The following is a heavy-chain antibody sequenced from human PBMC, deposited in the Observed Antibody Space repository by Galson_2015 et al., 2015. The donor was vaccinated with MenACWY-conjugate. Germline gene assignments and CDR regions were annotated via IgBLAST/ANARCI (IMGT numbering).Heavy chain of an antibody. CDR3: ARVGTWIRQYVYYMDV. D-gene: IGHD5-18*01. CDR2: ISKSGSPI. CDR1: GFTFTGYE. J-gene: IGHJ6*03. Sequence: SLRLSCAASGFTFTGYEFNWVRQAPGKGLEWLSYISKSGSPIYYADSVKGRFTIFRDNIKKSLFLEMNSLRAGDTGVYYCARVGTWIRQYVYYMDVWGKGTTVTVSS. V-gene: IGHV3-48*03.